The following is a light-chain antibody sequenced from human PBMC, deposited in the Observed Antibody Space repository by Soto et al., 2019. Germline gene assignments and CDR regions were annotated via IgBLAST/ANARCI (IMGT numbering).Light chain of an antibody. J-gene: IGKJ1*01. CDR1: QSVSSN. V-gene: IGKV3-15*01. CDR3: QLYNNWPPWT. Sequence: EIVMTQSPATLSVSPGERATLSCRASQSVSSNLAWYQQKPGQAPRLLIYGASTRATGVPVRFSGSGSGTEFTLTISGLKSEDLAVYYCQLYNNWPPWTFGQGTKVEIK. CDR2: GAS.